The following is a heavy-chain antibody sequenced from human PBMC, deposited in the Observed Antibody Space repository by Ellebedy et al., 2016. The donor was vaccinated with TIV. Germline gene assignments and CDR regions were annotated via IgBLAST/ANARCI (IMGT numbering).Heavy chain of an antibody. V-gene: IGHV3-48*04. D-gene: IGHD7-27*01. J-gene: IGHJ3*02. CDR2: ISHSSITI. CDR3: ARDMGWGNERINDAFDI. CDR1: GFSFTSYS. Sequence: GESLRLSCAASGFSFTSYSMNWVRQAPGKGLEWISYISHSSITIKYADSVKGRFTVSRDNSKNSLYLQMNSLSVEDTALYYCARDMGWGNERINDAFDIWGQGTTVTVSS.